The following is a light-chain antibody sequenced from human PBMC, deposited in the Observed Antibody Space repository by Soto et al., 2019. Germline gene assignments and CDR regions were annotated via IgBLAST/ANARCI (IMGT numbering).Light chain of an antibody. J-gene: IGKJ1*01. Sequence: EIVLTQSPGTLSLSPGERATLSCMASQSVSXDYLAWYQQKPGQAPRLLIYGASNRATGIPDRFSGSGSGTDFTLTISRLEPEDFAVYYCQQYGSSGTFGQGTKVDIK. V-gene: IGKV3-20*01. CDR1: QSVSXDY. CDR3: QQYGSSGT. CDR2: GAS.